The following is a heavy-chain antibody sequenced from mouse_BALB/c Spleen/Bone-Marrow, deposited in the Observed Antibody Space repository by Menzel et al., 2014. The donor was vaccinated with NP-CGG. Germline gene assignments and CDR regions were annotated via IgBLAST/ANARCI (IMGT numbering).Heavy chain of an antibody. D-gene: IGHD1-1*01. CDR1: GFDFSRYW. CDR3: TRLGYYGMMAY. V-gene: IGHV4-1*02. Sequence: DVKLVESGGGLVQPGGSLKLSRAASGFDFSRYWMGWVRQAPGRGLKWIGEINPDSSTINYTPSLKDKFIISRDNAKNALYLQMSKVRSEDTALYYCTRLGYYGMMAYWGQGTSVTVSS. J-gene: IGHJ4*01. CDR2: INPDSSTI.